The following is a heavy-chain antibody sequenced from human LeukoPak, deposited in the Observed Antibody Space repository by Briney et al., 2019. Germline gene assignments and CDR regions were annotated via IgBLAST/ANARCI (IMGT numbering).Heavy chain of an antibody. CDR2: TTAGNGNT. J-gene: IGHJ5*02. V-gene: IGHV1-3*01. CDR3: ARSITIFGVVIPLYNWFDP. CDR1: GYTFTTYT. D-gene: IGHD3-3*01. Sequence: ASVKVSCKASGYTFTTYTMHWVRQAPGQRLEWMGWTTAGNGNTKYSQKFQGRVTITRDTSASTAYMELSSLRSEDTAVYYCARSITIFGVVIPLYNWFDPWGQGTLVTVSS.